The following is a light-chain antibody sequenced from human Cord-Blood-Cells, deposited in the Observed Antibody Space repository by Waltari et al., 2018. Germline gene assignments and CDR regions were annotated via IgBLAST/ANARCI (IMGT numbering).Light chain of an antibody. J-gene: IGKJ4*01. CDR2: AAS. V-gene: IGKV1-39*01. CDR1: QSISSY. Sequence: DIQMTQSPSSLSASVGDSVTITCRASQSISSYLNWYQQKPGKAPKLLIYAASSLQSGVTSRFSGSGSGTDFTLTISSLQPEDFATYYCQQSYSTPFGGGTKVEIK. CDR3: QQSYSTP.